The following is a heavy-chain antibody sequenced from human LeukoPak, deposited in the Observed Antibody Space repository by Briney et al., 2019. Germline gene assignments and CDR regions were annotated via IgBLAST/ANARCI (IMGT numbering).Heavy chain of an antibody. CDR3: ARTYYYDSSGRGNYFDY. V-gene: IGHV1-3*01. J-gene: IGHJ4*02. D-gene: IGHD3-22*01. CDR1: GYTFTSYG. CDR2: INAGNGNT. Sequence: ASVKVSCKASGYTFTSYGISWVRQAPGQGLEWMGWINAGNGNTKYSQKFQGRVTITRDTSASTAYKELSSLRSEDTAVYYWARTYYYDSSGRGNYFDYWGQGTLVTVSS.